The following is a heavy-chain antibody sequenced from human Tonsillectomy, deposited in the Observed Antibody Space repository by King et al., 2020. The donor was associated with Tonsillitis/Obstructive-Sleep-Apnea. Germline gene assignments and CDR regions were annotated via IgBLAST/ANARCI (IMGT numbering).Heavy chain of an antibody. CDR3: ARDRDYYGDDI. V-gene: IGHV1-2*06. Sequence: PLVQSGAEVKKPGASLKVSCKASGYTFTAYSIHWVRQAPGQGLEWMGQINPNSGVTNYAQNFQGRVTMTRDTSISTAYMELSRLKSDDTALYYCARDRDYYGDDIWGQGTMVTVSA. D-gene: IGHD4-17*01. CDR1: GYTFTAYS. CDR2: INPNSGVT. J-gene: IGHJ3*02.